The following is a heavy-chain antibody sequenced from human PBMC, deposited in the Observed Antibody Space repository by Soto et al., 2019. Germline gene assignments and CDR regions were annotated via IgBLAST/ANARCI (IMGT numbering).Heavy chain of an antibody. CDR1: GFSLSTSGMC. CDR3: ARIPNNYYGSGSNALTYYYGMDV. J-gene: IGHJ6*02. CDR2: IDWDDDK. D-gene: IGHD3-10*01. Sequence: SGPTLVNPTQTLTLTCTFSGFSLSTSGMCVSWIRQPPGKALEWLALIDWDDDKYYSTSLKTRLTISKDTSKNQVVLTMTNMDPVDTATYYCARIPNNYYGSGSNALTYYYGMDVWGQGTTVTVSS. V-gene: IGHV2-70*01.